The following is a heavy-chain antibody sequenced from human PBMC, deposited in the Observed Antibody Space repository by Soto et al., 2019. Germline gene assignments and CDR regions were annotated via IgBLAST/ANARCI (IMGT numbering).Heavy chain of an antibody. J-gene: IGHJ4*02. V-gene: IGHV3-33*01. D-gene: IGHD3-22*01. CDR2: IWYDRSDK. Sequence: QVQLVESGGGVVQPGRSLRLSCAASGFTFSSYGMHWVRQAPGKGLDWVSVIWYDRSDKYYGDSVKGRFTISRDNSKNTLYLQMNSLRDEDTAVYYCARGRDSSCQVGYYFDYWGQGTLVTVSS. CDR3: ARGRDSSCQVGYYFDY. CDR1: GFTFSSYG.